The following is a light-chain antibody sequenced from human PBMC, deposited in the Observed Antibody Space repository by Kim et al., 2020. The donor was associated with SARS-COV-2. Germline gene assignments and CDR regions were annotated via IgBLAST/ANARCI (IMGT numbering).Light chain of an antibody. CDR2: EVS. V-gene: IGLV2-23*02. J-gene: IGLJ3*02. Sequence: GQSIPIACSGTSDNVESYNRVSWYQQHQGKAPKHIIYEVSKRPSGVCNSSSGSKSGNTASLTISELQAEDEANYYCCSYAGSSTSLFGGGTQLTVL. CDR1: SDNVESYNR. CDR3: CSYAGSSTSL.